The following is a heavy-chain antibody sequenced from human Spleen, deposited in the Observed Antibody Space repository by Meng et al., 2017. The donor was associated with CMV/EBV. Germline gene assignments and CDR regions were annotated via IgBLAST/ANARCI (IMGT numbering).Heavy chain of an antibody. CDR3: ARDSSPYDFWSGYYPAGWFDP. V-gene: IGHV1-2*02. J-gene: IGHJ5*02. D-gene: IGHD3-3*01. Sequence: ASVKVSCKASGYTFIGYYIHWVRQAPGHGLEWMGWINPNSGATNYAQKFQGRVTMTRDTSISTAYMELSRLRFDDTAVYYCARDSSPYDFWSGYYPAGWFDPWGQGTLVTVSS. CDR1: GYTFIGYY. CDR2: INPNSGAT.